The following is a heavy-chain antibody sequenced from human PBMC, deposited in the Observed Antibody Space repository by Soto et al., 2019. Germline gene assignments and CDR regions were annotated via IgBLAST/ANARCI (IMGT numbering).Heavy chain of an antibody. CDR3: PTLTGSGGPHDAFDI. V-gene: IGHV1-8*01. J-gene: IGHJ3*02. D-gene: IGHD2-15*01. CDR1: RYTYTSYD. CDR2: MNPNSGNT. Sequence: GASAKLSCKASRYTYTSYDINWVRQATGQGLEWMGWMNPNSGNTGYAQKFQGRVTMTRNTSISTAYMELSSLRSEYTAVYYFPTLTGSGGPHDAFDIWVQGTMVPVSS.